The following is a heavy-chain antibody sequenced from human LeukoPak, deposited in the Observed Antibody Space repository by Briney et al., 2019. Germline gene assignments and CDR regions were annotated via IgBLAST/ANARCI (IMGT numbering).Heavy chain of an antibody. Sequence: ASVKVSCKASGYTFTSYAMHWVRQAPGQRLEWMGWISAGNGNTKYSQKFQGRVTITRDTSASTAYMELSSLRSEDTAVYYCARAPNLVVTKPYYYYGMDVWGQGTTVTVSS. CDR2: ISAGNGNT. D-gene: IGHD3-22*01. CDR1: GYTFTSYA. CDR3: ARAPNLVVTKPYYYYGMDV. V-gene: IGHV1-3*01. J-gene: IGHJ6*02.